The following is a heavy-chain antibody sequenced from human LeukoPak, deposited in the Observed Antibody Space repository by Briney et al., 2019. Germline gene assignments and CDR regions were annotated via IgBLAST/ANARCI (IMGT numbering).Heavy chain of an antibody. CDR1: GGTFSSYA. D-gene: IGHD5-24*01. J-gene: IGHJ4*02. CDR3: ARAPPRGDGYNLY. CDR2: IIPIFGIA. V-gene: IGHV1-69*04. Sequence: ASVKVSCKAPGGTFSSYAISWVRQAPGQGLEWMGRIIPIFGIANYAQKFQGRVTITADKSTSTAYMELSSLRSEDTAVYYCARAPPRGDGYNLYWGQGTLVTVSS.